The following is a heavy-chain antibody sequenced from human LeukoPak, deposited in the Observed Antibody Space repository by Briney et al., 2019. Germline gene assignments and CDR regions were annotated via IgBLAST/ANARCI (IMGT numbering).Heavy chain of an antibody. CDR3: ARHGPALAYCGGDCYLDY. V-gene: IGHV4-39*01. CDR2: IYYSGST. Sequence: SETLSLTCTVSGGSISSSSYYWGWICQPPGKGLEWIGSIYYSGSTYYNPSLKSRVTISVDTSKNQFSLKLSSVTAADTAVYYCARHGPALAYCGGDCYLDYWGQGTLVTVSS. J-gene: IGHJ4*02. D-gene: IGHD2-21*02. CDR1: GGSISSSSYY.